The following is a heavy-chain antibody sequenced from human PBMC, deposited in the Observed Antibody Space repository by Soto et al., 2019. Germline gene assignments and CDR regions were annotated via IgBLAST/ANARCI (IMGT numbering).Heavy chain of an antibody. CDR1: GFAFSSYA. D-gene: IGHD3-16*02. V-gene: IGHV3-23*01. J-gene: IGHJ4*02. Sequence: EVQLLESGGGLVQPGGSLRLSCAASGFAFSSYAMSWVRRAPGKGLEWVASIRGSTSGTYYADAVKGRFTISRDNSNNTLYLQMNSLSAEDTAVYYCAKAREFIDPFDYWGQGALVTVSS. CDR2: IRGSTSGT. CDR3: AKAREFIDPFDY.